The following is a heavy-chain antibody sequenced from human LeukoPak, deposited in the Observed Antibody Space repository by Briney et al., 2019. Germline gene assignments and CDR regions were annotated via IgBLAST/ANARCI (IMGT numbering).Heavy chain of an antibody. V-gene: IGHV1-18*01. D-gene: IGHD2-15*01. J-gene: IGHJ4*02. CDR1: GYTFSNYG. CDR2: ISNYNGDI. CDR3: TRDERWSMDY. Sequence: GASVKVSCKTSGYTFSNYGISWVRQAPGQGLEWMAWISNYNGDIKYAQNFQGRVTVTTDSSTSTAYMELRSLRSDDTAMYYCTRDERWSMDYWGQGTLVTVSS.